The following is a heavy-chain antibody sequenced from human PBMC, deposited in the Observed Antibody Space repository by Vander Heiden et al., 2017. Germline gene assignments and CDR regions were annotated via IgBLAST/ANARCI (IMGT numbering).Heavy chain of an antibody. CDR3: ARGHFEWQWVDH. CDR2: INWNSGRI. V-gene: IGHV3-9*01. Sequence: EVQLVESGGGLVQPGRSLRLSCAASGFTFEDYAMHWVRQVPGEGLEWVSGINWNSGRIGYADSVKGRVTISRDNAKSSLYLQMNSLRIEHTALDYCARGHFEWQWVDHWAQGTLRTVSS. D-gene: IGHD3-9*01. CDR1: GFTFEDYA. J-gene: IGHJ4*02.